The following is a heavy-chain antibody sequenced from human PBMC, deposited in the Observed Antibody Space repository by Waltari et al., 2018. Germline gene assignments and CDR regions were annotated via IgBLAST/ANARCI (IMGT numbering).Heavy chain of an antibody. CDR1: GGTFSSYT. J-gene: IGHJ5*02. Sequence: QVQLVQSGAEVKKPGSSVKVSCKASGGTFSSYTISWVRQAPGQGLEWMGRIIPILGIANYAKKCQGRVTITADKSTSTAYMELSSLRSEDTAVYYCARVAVATYNWFDPWGQGTLVTVSS. D-gene: IGHD1-1*01. V-gene: IGHV1-69*02. CDR3: ARVAVATYNWFDP. CDR2: IIPILGIA.